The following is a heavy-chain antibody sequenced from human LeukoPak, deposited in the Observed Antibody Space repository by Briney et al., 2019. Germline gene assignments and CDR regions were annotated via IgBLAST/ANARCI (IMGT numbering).Heavy chain of an antibody. J-gene: IGHJ5*02. CDR3: ARDEAS. CDR2: TYSGGSI. V-gene: IGHV3-66*01. CDR1: GFTVSSYY. Sequence: GGTLRLSCAASGFTVSSYYMTWIRQAPGKGLEWVSGTYSGGSIYYAHSVKGRFTISRDNSKNTLYLQMNSLRAEDTAVYYCARDEASWGQGTLVTVSS.